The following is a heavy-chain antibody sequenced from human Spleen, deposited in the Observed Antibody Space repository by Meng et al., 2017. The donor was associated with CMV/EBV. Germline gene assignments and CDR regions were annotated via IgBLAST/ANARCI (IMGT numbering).Heavy chain of an antibody. V-gene: IGHV1-2*02. J-gene: IGHJ5*02. CDR3: ARDPVVPAGRGWFDP. Sequence: ASVKVSCKASGYTFTGYYMHWVRQAPGQGLEWMGWINPNSGGTVYEQKFQGRVTMTRDTSIRTAYMELSRLRSDDTAVYYCARDPVVPAGRGWFDPWGQGTLVTVSS. CDR2: INPNSGGT. CDR1: GYTFTGYY. D-gene: IGHD2-2*01.